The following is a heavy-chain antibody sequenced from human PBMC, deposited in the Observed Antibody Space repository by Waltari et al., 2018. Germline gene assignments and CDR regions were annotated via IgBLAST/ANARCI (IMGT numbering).Heavy chain of an antibody. D-gene: IGHD1-26*01. Sequence: QVQLQESGPGLVKPSQTLSLTCTVSGGSISSADYYWSWIRQHPGKGLECIGYIYFSGSTYYNPSLKSRVAISIDTSKNQFSLKLSSVTAADTAVYYCARAGRWNWFDPWGQGTLVTVSS. CDR3: ARAGRWNWFDP. CDR1: GGSISSADYY. V-gene: IGHV4-31*03. CDR2: IYFSGST. J-gene: IGHJ5*02.